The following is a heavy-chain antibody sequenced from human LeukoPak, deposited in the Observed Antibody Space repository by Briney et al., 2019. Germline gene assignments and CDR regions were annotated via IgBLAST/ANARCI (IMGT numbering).Heavy chain of an antibody. V-gene: IGHV4-39*07. CDR2: IYYSGST. D-gene: IGHD6-13*01. Sequence: SETLSLTCTVSGGSISSSSYYWGWIRQPPGKGLEWIGSIYYSGSTYYNPSLKSRVTISVDTSKNQFSLKLSSVTAADTAVYYCVVGEAAAGTDWFDPWGQGTLVTVSS. CDR3: VVGEAAAGTDWFDP. J-gene: IGHJ5*02. CDR1: GGSISSSSYY.